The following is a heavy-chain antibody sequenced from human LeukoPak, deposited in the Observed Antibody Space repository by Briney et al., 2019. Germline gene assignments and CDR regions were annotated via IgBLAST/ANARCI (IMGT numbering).Heavy chain of an antibody. Sequence: PSETLSLTCTVSGVSISSNSQYWAWIRQPPGKGLEWLGTISYSGSTHYNPSLKSRVTISLDTTKNQFSLKLSSMTAADTAVYYCARNFQYFDLPDYWGQGTLVTVSS. V-gene: IGHV4-39*01. J-gene: IGHJ4*02. CDR2: ISYSGST. CDR1: GVSISSNSQY. D-gene: IGHD2/OR15-2a*01. CDR3: ARNFQYFDLPDY.